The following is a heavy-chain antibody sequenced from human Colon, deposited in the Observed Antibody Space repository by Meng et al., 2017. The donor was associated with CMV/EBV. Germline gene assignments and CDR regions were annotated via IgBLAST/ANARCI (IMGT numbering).Heavy chain of an antibody. V-gene: IGHV1-2*02. CDR2: SGGT. CDR3: AALPHPGLILAPFDF. Sequence: ASVNVPCTASGYTFTGDDIHWVRQAPGQGLEWMGNSGGTNYAQKFQGRLTTTRDTSNSTVYMELSTLRSDDTAVYYCAALPHPGLILAPFDFWGKGTLVTVSS. J-gene: IGHJ4*02. CDR1: GYTFTGDD. D-gene: IGHD5-12*01.